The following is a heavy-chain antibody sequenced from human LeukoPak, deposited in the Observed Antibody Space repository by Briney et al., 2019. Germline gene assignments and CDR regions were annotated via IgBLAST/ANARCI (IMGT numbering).Heavy chain of an antibody. CDR2: MNPNSGNT. J-gene: IGHJ4*02. CDR3: ARTKNGYRFLKTYYFDY. V-gene: IGHV1-8*01. Sequence: GESLQISCKASGYTFTSYDINWVRQATGQGLEWMGWMNPNSGNTGYAQKFQGRVTMTRNTSISTAYMELSSLRSEDTAVYYCARTKNGYRFLKTYYFDYWGQGTLVTVSS. CDR1: GYTFTSYD. D-gene: IGHD3-22*01.